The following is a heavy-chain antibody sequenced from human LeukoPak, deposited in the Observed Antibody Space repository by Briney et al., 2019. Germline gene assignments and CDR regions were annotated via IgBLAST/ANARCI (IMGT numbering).Heavy chain of an antibody. J-gene: IGHJ5*02. Sequence: GGSLRLSCAASGFTFSSYAMSWVRQAPGTGLEWVSAISGGGVSTYYAVTVKGRFTISRDNSKNTLYLQMNSLRAEATAVYYCAKGAWTDRTWGQGTLVTVSS. D-gene: IGHD1-1*01. V-gene: IGHV3-23*01. CDR1: GFTFSSYA. CDR3: AKGAWTDRT. CDR2: ISGGGVST.